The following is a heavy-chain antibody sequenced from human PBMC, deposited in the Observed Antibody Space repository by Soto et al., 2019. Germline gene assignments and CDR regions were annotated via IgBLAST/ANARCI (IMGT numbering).Heavy chain of an antibody. Sequence: EVQLVESGGGLVQPGRSLRLSCAASGFTFDDYAMHWVRQAPGKGLEWVSGISWNSGSIGYADSVKGRFTISRDNAKNALYLQMTRLRAEDTALYYCAKGMRGTIAVAGTGVGFDPWRRGTLVTVSS. V-gene: IGHV3-9*01. CDR2: ISWNSGSI. CDR1: GFTFDDYA. D-gene: IGHD6-19*01. CDR3: AKGMRGTIAVAGTGVGFDP. J-gene: IGHJ2*01.